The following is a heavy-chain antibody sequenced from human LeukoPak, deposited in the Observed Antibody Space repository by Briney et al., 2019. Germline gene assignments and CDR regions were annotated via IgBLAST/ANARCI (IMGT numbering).Heavy chain of an antibody. D-gene: IGHD2-15*01. CDR3: ASSNPYCSGGSCLRNFDY. Sequence: PENLSLNCTVSGGSISSYYWSCIRQPPGKGLEWIGYIYYSGSTDYNPSLKSRVTISVDTSKNQFSLKLSSVTAADTAVYYCASSNPYCSGGSCLRNFDYWGQGTLVTVSS. J-gene: IGHJ4*02. CDR2: IYYSGST. V-gene: IGHV4-59*01. CDR1: GGSISSYY.